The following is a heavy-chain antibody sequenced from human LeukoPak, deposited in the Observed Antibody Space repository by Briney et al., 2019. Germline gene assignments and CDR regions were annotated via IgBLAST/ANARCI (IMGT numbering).Heavy chain of an antibody. J-gene: IGHJ3*02. CDR2: IYYSGST. CDR3: ARDKAAFDI. CDR1: GGSVSSGSYY. Sequence: WETLSLTCTVSGGSVSSGSYYWSWIRQPPGKGLEWIGYIYYSGSTNYNPSLKSRVTISVDTSKNQFSLKLSSVTAADTAVYYCARDKAAFDIWGQGTMVT. V-gene: IGHV4-61*01.